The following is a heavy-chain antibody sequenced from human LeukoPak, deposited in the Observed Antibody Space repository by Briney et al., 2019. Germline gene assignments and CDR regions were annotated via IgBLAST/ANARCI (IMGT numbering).Heavy chain of an antibody. CDR1: VYTLTCYY. CDR3: ARGFGVRGVIGY. J-gene: IGHJ4*02. Sequence: ASLKVSCKASVYTLTCYYVQCASRAPGQGLEWMGWINPNRGGTNYAQKFQGRVTMTRDTSISTAYMELSRLRSDDTAVYYCARGFGVRGVIGYWGQGTLVTVSS. V-gene: IGHV1-2*02. CDR2: INPNRGGT. D-gene: IGHD3-10*01.